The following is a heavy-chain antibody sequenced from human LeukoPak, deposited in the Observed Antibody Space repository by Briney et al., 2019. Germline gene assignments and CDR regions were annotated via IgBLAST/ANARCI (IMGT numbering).Heavy chain of an antibody. J-gene: IGHJ4*02. CDR2: ISSSSSYI. V-gene: IGHV3-21*01. CDR1: GFTFSSYS. D-gene: IGHD5-12*01. CDR3: ARQSSGYDLGY. Sequence: GGSLRLSCAASGFTFSSYSMNWVRQAPGKGLEWVSSISSSSSYIYYADSVKGRFTISRDNAKNSLYLQMSSLRAEDTAVYYCARQSSGYDLGYWGQGTLVTVSS.